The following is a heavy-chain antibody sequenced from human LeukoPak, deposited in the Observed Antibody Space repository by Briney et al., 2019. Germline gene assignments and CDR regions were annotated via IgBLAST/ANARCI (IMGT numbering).Heavy chain of an antibody. J-gene: IGHJ5*02. CDR3: ARGMGGATNRWLDP. CDR2: IWYDGSNK. Sequence: GGSLRLSCAASGFTFSSYGMHWVRQAPGKGLERVAVIWYDGSNKYYADSVKGRFTISRDNSKNTLYLQMNSLRAEDTAVYYCARGMGGATNRWLDPWGQGTLVTVSS. CDR1: GFTFSSYG. D-gene: IGHD1-26*01. V-gene: IGHV3-33*01.